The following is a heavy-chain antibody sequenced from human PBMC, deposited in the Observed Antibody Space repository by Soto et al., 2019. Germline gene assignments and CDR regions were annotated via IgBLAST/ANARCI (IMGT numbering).Heavy chain of an antibody. Sequence: GASVKVSCKASGCTFSSYAISWVRQAPGQGLEWMGGIIPIFGTANYAQKFQGRVTITADKSTSTAYMELSSLRSEDTAVYYCSYTYYDFWSGYFDYWGQGTLVTVSS. J-gene: IGHJ4*02. CDR3: SYTYYDFWSGYFDY. V-gene: IGHV1-69*06. D-gene: IGHD3-3*01. CDR1: GCTFSSYA. CDR2: IIPIFGTA.